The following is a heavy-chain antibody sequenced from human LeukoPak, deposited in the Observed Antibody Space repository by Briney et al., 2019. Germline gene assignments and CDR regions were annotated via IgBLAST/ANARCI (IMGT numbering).Heavy chain of an antibody. CDR2: ISSSGSTI. D-gene: IGHD2-2*01. CDR3: ARDLSTSHER. Sequence: GGSLRLSCAASGFTFSSYSMNWVRQAPGKGLEWVSHISSSGSTIYYADSVKGRFTISRDNAKNSLYLQMNSLRAEDTAVYYCARDLSTSHERWGQGTLVTVSS. CDR1: GFTFSSYS. V-gene: IGHV3-48*04. J-gene: IGHJ4*02.